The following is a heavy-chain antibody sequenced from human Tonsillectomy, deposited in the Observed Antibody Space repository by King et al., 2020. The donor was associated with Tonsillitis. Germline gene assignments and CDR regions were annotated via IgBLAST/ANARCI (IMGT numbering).Heavy chain of an antibody. J-gene: IGHJ2*01. Sequence: VQLVESGGGVVQPGRSLRLSCAASGFTFSSYGIHWVRQAPGKGLEWVAVISYDGSNKYYADSVKGRFTISRDNSKNTLYLQMNSLRAEDTAVYYCAKXFXXXAYXXEYXXXWXXXXXXTVS. CDR3: AKXFXXXAYXXEYXXX. V-gene: IGHV3-30*18. D-gene: IGHD3-22*01. CDR2: ISYDGSNK. CDR1: GFTFSSYG.